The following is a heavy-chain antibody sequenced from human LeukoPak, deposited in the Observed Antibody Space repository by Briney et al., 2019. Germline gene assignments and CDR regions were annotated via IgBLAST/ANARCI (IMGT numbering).Heavy chain of an antibody. J-gene: IGHJ6*03. CDR1: GFTFSDYY. D-gene: IGHD3-16*01. V-gene: IGHV3-11*04. Sequence: PGGSLRLSCAASGFTFSDYYMSWIRQAPGKGLEWVSYISSSGSTIYYADSVKGRFTISRDNAKNSLYLQMNSLRAEDTAVYYCARAPRQWSSAYYYYYMDVWGKGTTVTVSS. CDR3: ARAPRQWSSAYYYYYMDV. CDR2: ISSSGSTI.